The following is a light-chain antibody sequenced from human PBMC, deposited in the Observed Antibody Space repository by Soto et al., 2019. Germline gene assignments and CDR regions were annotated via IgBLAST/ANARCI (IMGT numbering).Light chain of an antibody. CDR3: QQYDSYRT. CDR2: KAS. Sequence: DIQMTQSPSTLSGSVGVRVTITCRASQTISSWLAWYQQKPGKAPKLLIYKASTLKSGVPSRFSGSGSGTVFTLTISSLQPDDFATYYCQQYDSYRTFGQGTKVDI. V-gene: IGKV1-5*03. CDR1: QTISSW. J-gene: IGKJ1*01.